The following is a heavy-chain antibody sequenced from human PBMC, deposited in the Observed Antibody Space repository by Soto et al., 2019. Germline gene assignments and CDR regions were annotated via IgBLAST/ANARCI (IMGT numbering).Heavy chain of an antibody. J-gene: IGHJ4*02. CDR1: GGSISSYY. D-gene: IGHD5-12*01. CDR3: ARGNPSGYDFDY. V-gene: IGHV4-59*01. Sequence: NPSETLSLTCTVSGGSISSYYWSWIRQPPGKGLEWIGYIYYSGSTNYNPSLKSRVTISVDTSKNQFSLKLSSVTAADTAVYYCARGNPSGYDFDYWGQGTLVTVSS. CDR2: IYYSGST.